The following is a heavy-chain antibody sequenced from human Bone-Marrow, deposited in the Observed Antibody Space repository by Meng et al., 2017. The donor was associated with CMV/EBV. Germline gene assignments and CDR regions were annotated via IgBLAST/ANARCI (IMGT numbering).Heavy chain of an antibody. CDR2: IYYSGST. J-gene: IGHJ2*01. Sequence: SETLSLTCTVSGGSVHSGNSYWSWVRQPPGKGLEWIGYIYYSGSTSYNPSLKSRVTISVDTSKNQFSLKLRSVTAADTAVYYCGIWRNSYFDVCGRGTVVTVSS. D-gene: IGHD3-3*01. CDR1: GGSVHSGNSY. CDR3: GIWRNSYFDV. V-gene: IGHV4-61*01.